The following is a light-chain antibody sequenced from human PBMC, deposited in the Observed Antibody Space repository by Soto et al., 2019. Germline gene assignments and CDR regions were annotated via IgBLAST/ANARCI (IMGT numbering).Light chain of an antibody. CDR1: QGISNY. V-gene: IGKV1-27*01. J-gene: IGKJ1*01. Sequence: DIQMTQSPSSLSTSVGDRVTITCRASQGISNYLAWYQQKPGKVPKLLIYAASTLQSGVPSRFSCSGSGTDFTLTISSLQPEDVATYYCEKYNSAPWTFGHGTKVEIK. CDR2: AAS. CDR3: EKYNSAPWT.